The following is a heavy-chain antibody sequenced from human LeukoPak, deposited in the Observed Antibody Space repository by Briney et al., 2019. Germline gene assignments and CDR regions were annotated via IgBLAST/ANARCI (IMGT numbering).Heavy chain of an antibody. D-gene: IGHD3-10*01. CDR1: GFTFSTYT. Sequence: GGSLRLSCAASGFTFSTYTMAWVRQAPGGGLEWVSGIGGDGGGGTYYADSVKGRFAISRDNSKNTLYLQMNSLRVEDTAVYYCVKDFGRHLGGPGYWGRGTLVTVSS. V-gene: IGHV3-23*01. CDR2: IGGDGGGGT. CDR3: VKDFGRHLGGPGY. J-gene: IGHJ4*02.